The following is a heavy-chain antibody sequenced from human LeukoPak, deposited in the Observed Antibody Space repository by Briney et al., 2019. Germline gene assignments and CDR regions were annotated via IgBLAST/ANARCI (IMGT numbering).Heavy chain of an antibody. V-gene: IGHV3-23*01. Sequence: GGSLRLSCAASGFTFSSDAMSWVRQAPGKGLEWVSAITGSGTGTYYAYSVKGRYTISRDDSKNTLYLQMNSLRAEDTAVYYCARMGKGTLDYWGQGTLVTVSS. CDR1: GFTFSSDA. D-gene: IGHD1-1*01. CDR2: ITGSGTGT. CDR3: ARMGKGTLDY. J-gene: IGHJ4*02.